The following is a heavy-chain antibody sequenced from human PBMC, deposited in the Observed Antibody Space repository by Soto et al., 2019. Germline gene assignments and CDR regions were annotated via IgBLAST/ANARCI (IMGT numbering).Heavy chain of an antibody. CDR1: GGTFSSYA. V-gene: IGHV1-69*13. J-gene: IGHJ6*03. CDR3: ARAQGAREGYIVVVPAARGDYYYYMDV. Sequence: ASVKVSCKASGGTFSSYAISWVRQAPGQGLEWMGGIIPIFGTANYAQKFQGRVTITADASTSTAYMELSSLRSEETAVYYCARAQGAREGYIVVVPAARGDYYYYMDVWGKGTTVTVSS. D-gene: IGHD2-2*01. CDR2: IIPIFGTA.